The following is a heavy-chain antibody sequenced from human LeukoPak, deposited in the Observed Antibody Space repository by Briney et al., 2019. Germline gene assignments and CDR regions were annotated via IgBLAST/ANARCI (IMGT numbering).Heavy chain of an antibody. CDR2: INHSGCT. J-gene: IGHJ4*02. Sequence: ASETLSLTCAVYGGSFSGYYWSWIRQPPGKGLEWIGEINHSGCTNYNPSLKSRVTISVDTSKNQFSLKLSSVTAADTAVYYCARHFGWLSFDYWGQGTLVTVSS. D-gene: IGHD3-22*01. CDR3: ARHFGWLSFDY. V-gene: IGHV4-34*01. CDR1: GGSFSGYY.